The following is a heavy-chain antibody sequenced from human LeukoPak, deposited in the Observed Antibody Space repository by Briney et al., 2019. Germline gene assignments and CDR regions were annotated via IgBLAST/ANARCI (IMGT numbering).Heavy chain of an antibody. Sequence: GGSLRLSCAASGFTFSRCTMHWVRQAPGKGLEWLALISKDGTTLNYAASVKGRFTISRDNSNNMLYLQMNSLRTEDTAVYYCTSATFEVGGAVDYWGQGTLVTVSS. J-gene: IGHJ4*02. D-gene: IGHD3-3*01. CDR3: TSATFEVGGAVDY. V-gene: IGHV3-30-3*01. CDR1: GFTFSRCT. CDR2: ISKDGTTL.